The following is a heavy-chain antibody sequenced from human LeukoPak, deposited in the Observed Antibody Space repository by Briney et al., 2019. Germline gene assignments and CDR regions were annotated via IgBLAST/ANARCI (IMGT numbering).Heavy chain of an antibody. Sequence: PGGSLRLSCAASGFTFSSYAMHWVRQAPGKGLEWVAVISYDGSNKYYADSVKGRFTISRDNSKNTLYLQMNSLRAEDTAVYYCARASMVFSPFDYWGQGTLVTVSS. CDR2: ISYDGSNK. V-gene: IGHV3-30-3*01. CDR3: ARASMVFSPFDY. CDR1: GFTFSSYA. J-gene: IGHJ4*02. D-gene: IGHD3-10*01.